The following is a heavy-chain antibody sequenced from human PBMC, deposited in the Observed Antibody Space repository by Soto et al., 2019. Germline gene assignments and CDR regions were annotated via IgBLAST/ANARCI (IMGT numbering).Heavy chain of an antibody. CDR2: IHYVGTT. J-gene: IGHJ3*02. CDR1: GGSIGRGDYY. D-gene: IGHD3-22*01. V-gene: IGHV4-31*03. CDR3: AREGGSYDSGGFLIRGAFDI. Sequence: SETLSLTCTVSGGSIGRGDYYYNWIRQHPEKGLEWIGSIHYVGTTYYNPSLQSRLSISVDTSKSQFSLKLTSVTAADTAVYYCAREGGSYDSGGFLIRGAFDIWGQGTTVTVSS.